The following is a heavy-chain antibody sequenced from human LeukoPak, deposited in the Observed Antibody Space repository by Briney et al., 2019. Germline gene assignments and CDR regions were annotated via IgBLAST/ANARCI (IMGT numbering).Heavy chain of an antibody. CDR3: ARVMWDFWSGPRFVY. V-gene: IGHV3-7*01. J-gene: IGHJ4*02. D-gene: IGHD3-3*01. CDR2: IKQDGSEK. Sequence: GGSLRLSCAASGFTFSSYWMSWVRQAPGKGLEWVANIKQDGSEKYYVDSVKGRFTISSDNAKNSLYLQMNSLRAEDTAVYYCARVMWDFWSGPRFVYWGQGTLVTVSS. CDR1: GFTFSSYW.